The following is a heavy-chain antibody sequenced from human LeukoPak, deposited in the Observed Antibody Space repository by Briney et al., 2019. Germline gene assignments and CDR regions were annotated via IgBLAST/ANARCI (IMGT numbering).Heavy chain of an antibody. CDR2: INHSGST. Sequence: SETLSLTCAVYSASFSGYYWNWIRQPPGKGLEWIGEINHSGSTNYNPSLKSRVTISEDTSKNQFSLKLTSVTAANTAVYYCATLPGGVTTPNPSWGQGTLVTVSS. D-gene: IGHD4-17*01. J-gene: IGHJ5*02. CDR1: SASFSGYY. CDR3: ATLPGGVTTPNPS. V-gene: IGHV4-34*01.